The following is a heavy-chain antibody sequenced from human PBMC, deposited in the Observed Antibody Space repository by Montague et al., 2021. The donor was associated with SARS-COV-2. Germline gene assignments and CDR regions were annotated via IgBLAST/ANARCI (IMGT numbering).Heavy chain of an antibody. V-gene: IGHV3-30*04. CDR1: GFTSSSYA. Sequence: SLRLSCAASGFTSSSYAMHWVRQAPGKGLEWVAVISCDGSNKYYADSVKGRFTISRDNSKNTLYLQMNSLRAEDTALYYCARDNYDYVWGSYRYIYWGQGTLVTVSS. J-gene: IGHJ4*02. CDR2: ISCDGSNK. CDR3: ARDNYDYVWGSYRYIY. D-gene: IGHD3-16*02.